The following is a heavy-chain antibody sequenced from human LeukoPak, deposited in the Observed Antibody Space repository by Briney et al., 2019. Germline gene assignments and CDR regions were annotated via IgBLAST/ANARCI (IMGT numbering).Heavy chain of an antibody. V-gene: IGHV3-64*01. D-gene: IGHD3-22*01. J-gene: IGHJ4*02. CDR1: GFTFSSYA. CDR2: IDSNGERT. Sequence: GGSLRLSCAAAGFTFSSYAMHWVRQAPGKGLEYISTIDSNGERTYYVKSVKGRFTISRDNSKNTLYLQMGGLRAEDMAVYYCARGVDYYDSSGRTFDYWGQGTLVTVSS. CDR3: ARGVDYYDSSGRTFDY.